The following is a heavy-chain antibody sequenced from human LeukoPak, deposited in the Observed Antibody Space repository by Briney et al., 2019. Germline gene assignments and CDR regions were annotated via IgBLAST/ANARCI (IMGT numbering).Heavy chain of an antibody. V-gene: IGHV4-31*03. J-gene: IGHJ1*01. CDR1: GGSISSGGYY. CDR3: ARDRYYDSSGYRSSHGIQH. Sequence: SETLSLTCTVSGGSISSGGYYWSWIRQHQGKGLEWIGYIYCSGNNYYNPSLKSRVTISVDTSKNQFTLKLSSVTAADTAVYYCARDRYYDSSGYRSSHGIQHWGQGTLVTVSS. CDR2: IYCSGNN. D-gene: IGHD3-22*01.